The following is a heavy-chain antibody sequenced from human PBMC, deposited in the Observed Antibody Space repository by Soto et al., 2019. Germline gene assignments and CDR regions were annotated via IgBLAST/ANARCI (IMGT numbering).Heavy chain of an antibody. V-gene: IGHV4-31*03. Sequence: ASETLSLTCTVSGGSISSGGYYWSWIRQHPGKGLEWIGYIYYSGSTYYNPSLKSRVTISVDTSKNQFSLKLSSVTAADTAVYYCARTLRGDDAFDIWGQGTMVTVSS. CDR3: ARTLRGDDAFDI. CDR2: IYYSGST. CDR1: GGSISSGGYY. J-gene: IGHJ3*02.